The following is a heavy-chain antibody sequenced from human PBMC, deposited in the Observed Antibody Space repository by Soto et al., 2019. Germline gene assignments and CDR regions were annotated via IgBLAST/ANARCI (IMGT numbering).Heavy chain of an antibody. Sequence: EVQLVESGGGLVQPGGSLRLSCAASGSTFSSYEMNWVRQAPGKGLEWVSYISSSGSTIYYADSVKGRFTISRDNAKNSLYLQMNSLRAEDTAVYYCARDRPPGTYPEDYYYGMDVWGQGTTVTVSS. CDR3: ARDRPPGTYPEDYYYGMDV. CDR1: GSTFSSYE. V-gene: IGHV3-48*03. J-gene: IGHJ6*02. D-gene: IGHD1-1*01. CDR2: ISSSGSTI.